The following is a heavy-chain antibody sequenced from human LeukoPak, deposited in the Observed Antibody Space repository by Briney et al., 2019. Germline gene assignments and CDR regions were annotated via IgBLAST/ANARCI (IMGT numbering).Heavy chain of an antibody. CDR1: GFTFSSYW. D-gene: IGHD3-22*01. CDR2: IKQDGSEK. Sequence: GGSLRLSCAASGFTFSSYWMSWVRQAPGKGLEWVANIKQDGSEKYYVDSVKGRFTISRDNAKNSLYLQMNSLRAEDLAVYYCARDKSANYYDSSGYQLDWGQGTLVTVSS. J-gene: IGHJ4*02. V-gene: IGHV3-7*01. CDR3: ARDKSANYYDSSGYQLD.